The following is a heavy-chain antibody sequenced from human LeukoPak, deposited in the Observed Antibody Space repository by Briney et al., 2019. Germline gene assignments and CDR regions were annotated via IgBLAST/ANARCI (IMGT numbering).Heavy chain of an antibody. CDR2: ISGDTNDV. CDR3: AKGNTVVTYGLIDY. CDR1: GFIFSNYN. V-gene: IGHV3-21*01. J-gene: IGHJ4*02. Sequence: PGGSLRLSCAASGFIFSNYNMNWVRQAPGKGLEWVSSISGDTNDVYYADSLKGRFTISRDNAKSALYLQMNSLRVEDTAVYYCAKGNTVVTYGLIDYWGQGTLVTVSS. D-gene: IGHD4-23*01.